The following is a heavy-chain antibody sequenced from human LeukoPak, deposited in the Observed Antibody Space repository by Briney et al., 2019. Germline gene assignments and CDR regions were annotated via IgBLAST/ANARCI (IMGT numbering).Heavy chain of an antibody. CDR1: GYSLTTYW. D-gene: IGHD6-19*01. V-gene: IGHV5-51*01. Sequence: GESLKISCKGSGYSLTTYWIGWVRQMPGKGLEWMGIIYPGDSDTKYSPSFKGQVAISADKSISTAYLQWSSLKASDAAMYYCARRKDSSGWRDIFDMWGQGTMVTVSS. CDR3: ARRKDSSGWRDIFDM. J-gene: IGHJ3*02. CDR2: IYPGDSDT.